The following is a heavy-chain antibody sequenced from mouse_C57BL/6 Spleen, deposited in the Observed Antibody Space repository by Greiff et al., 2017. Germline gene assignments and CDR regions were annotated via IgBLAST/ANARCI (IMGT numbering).Heavy chain of an antibody. CDR3: TQFITTVVAEIYYAMDY. D-gene: IGHD1-1*01. Sequence: EVKLVESGGGLVQPGGSMKLSCVASGFTFSNYWMNWVRQSPEKGLEWVAQIRLKSDNYATHYAESVKGRFTISRDDSKSSVYLQMNNLRAEDTGIYYCTQFITTVVAEIYYAMDYWGQGTSVTVSS. CDR1: GFTFSNYW. V-gene: IGHV6-3*01. CDR2: IRLKSDNYAT. J-gene: IGHJ4*01.